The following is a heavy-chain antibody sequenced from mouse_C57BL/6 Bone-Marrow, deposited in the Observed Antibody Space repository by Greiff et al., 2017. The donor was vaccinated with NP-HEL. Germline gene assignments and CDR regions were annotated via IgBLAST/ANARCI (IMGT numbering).Heavy chain of an antibody. CDR3: ARSPVYYDYDEYAMDY. CDR1: GYAFSSSW. D-gene: IGHD2-4*01. CDR2: IYPGDGDT. V-gene: IGHV1-82*01. Sequence: QVQLQQSGPELVKPGASVKISCKASGYAFSSSWMNWVKQRPGKGLEWIGRIYPGDGDTNYNGKFKGKATLTADKSSSTAYMQLSSLTSEDSAVYFCARSPVYYDYDEYAMDYWGQGTSVTVSS. J-gene: IGHJ4*01.